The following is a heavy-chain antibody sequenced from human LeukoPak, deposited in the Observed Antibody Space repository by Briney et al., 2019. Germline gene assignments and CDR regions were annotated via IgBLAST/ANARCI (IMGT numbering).Heavy chain of an antibody. J-gene: IGHJ6*02. CDR1: GGTFSSYA. D-gene: IGHD6-19*01. CDR3: ARDWVAGNTYYYGMGV. V-gene: IGHV1-69*13. Sequence: ASVKVSCKAPGGTFSSYAISWVRQAPGQGLEWMGGIIPNFGTANYAQKFQGRVTITADESTSTAYMELSSLRSEDTAVYYCARDWVAGNTYYYGMGVWGQGTTVTVSS. CDR2: IIPNFGTA.